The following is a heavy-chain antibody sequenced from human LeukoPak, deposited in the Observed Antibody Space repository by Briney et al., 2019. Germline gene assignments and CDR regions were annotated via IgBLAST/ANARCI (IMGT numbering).Heavy chain of an antibody. CDR1: NYSISSGYY. D-gene: IGHD3-22*01. J-gene: IGHJ3*02. CDR2: IYHSGST. V-gene: IGHV4-38-2*02. Sequence: SETLSLTCTVSNYSISSGYYWGWIRQPPGKGLEWIGSIYHSGSTYYNPSLKSRVTISVDTSKNQFSLKLSSVTAADTAVYYCAGPNYYDSSGYYLGAFDIWGQGTMVTVSS. CDR3: AGPNYYDSSGYYLGAFDI.